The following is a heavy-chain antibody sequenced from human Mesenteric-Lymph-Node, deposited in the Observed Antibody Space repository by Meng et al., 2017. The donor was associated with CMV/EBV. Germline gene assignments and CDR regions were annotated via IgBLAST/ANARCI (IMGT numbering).Heavy chain of an antibody. J-gene: IGHJ4*02. CDR3: AKGSYYDSSNLYFDY. V-gene: IGHV3-21*01. CDR1: GFTFRTYS. CDR2: ISSSTNYI. Sequence: GESLKISCEASGFTFRTYSMNWVRQAPGKGLEWVSSISSSTNYIYYADSVKGRFTISRDNTKNSLYLQMNSLRAEDTAVYYCAKGSYYDSSNLYFDYWGQGTLVTVSS. D-gene: IGHD3-22*01.